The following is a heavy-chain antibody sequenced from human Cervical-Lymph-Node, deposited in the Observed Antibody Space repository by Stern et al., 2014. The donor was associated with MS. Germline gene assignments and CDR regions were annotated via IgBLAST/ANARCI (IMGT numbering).Heavy chain of an antibody. CDR1: GYTFNNYA. J-gene: IGHJ5*02. Sequence: QVQLVQSGSELKKPGASVKVSCKASGYTFNNYAMNWVRQAPGQGLEWMGWISTNTGDPDYAQGFTGRFVFSMDTSVSTAYLQITSLKAEDTVVYYCARPNDSSGLFDQWGQGTLVTVSS. D-gene: IGHD6-19*01. V-gene: IGHV7-4-1*02. CDR3: ARPNDSSGLFDQ. CDR2: ISTNTGDP.